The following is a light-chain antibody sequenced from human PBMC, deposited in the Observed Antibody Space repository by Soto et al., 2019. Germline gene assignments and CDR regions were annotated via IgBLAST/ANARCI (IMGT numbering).Light chain of an antibody. Sequence: QCLLSHPPPVSAAPGRKDTSPCSGSYSNIGNNYLSWYQQLPGTVPKLLIYDDNKRPSGIPDRFSASKSDTSATLDITGLQTGDEAYYYCGTWDVSLSAGVFGGGTKVTVL. J-gene: IGLJ3*02. V-gene: IGLV1-51*01. CDR2: DDN. CDR3: GTWDVSLSAGV. CDR1: YSNIGNNY.